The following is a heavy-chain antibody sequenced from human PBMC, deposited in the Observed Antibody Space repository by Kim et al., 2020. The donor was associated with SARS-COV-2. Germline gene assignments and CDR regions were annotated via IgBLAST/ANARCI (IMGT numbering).Heavy chain of an antibody. J-gene: IGHJ4*02. CDR2: ST. V-gene: IGHV4-39*01. CDR3: ARQGLELPDY. D-gene: IGHD1-7*01. Sequence: STYYNPSLKRRVTISVDTSKNQFSLKLSSVTAADTAVYYCARQGLELPDYWGQGTLVTVSS.